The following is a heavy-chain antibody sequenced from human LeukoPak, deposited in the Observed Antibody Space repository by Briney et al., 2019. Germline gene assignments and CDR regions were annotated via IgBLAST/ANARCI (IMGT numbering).Heavy chain of an antibody. CDR3: ARVICSGGSCRFDY. V-gene: IGHV4-38-2*02. D-gene: IGHD2-15*01. CDR2: IYHSGST. J-gene: IGHJ4*02. CDR1: GYSISSGYY. Sequence: SETLSLTCTVSGYSISSGYYWGWIRQPPGKGLEWIGSIYHSGSTYFNPSLKSRVTTSVDTSKNQFSLKLSSVTAADTAVYYCARVICSGGSCRFDYWGQGTLVTVSS.